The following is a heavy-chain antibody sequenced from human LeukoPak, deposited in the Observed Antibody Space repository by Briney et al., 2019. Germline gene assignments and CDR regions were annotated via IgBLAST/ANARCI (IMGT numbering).Heavy chain of an antibody. V-gene: IGHV1-69*05. J-gene: IGHJ3*02. CDR1: GGTFSSYA. CDR2: IIPIFGTA. Sequence: SVKVSCKASGGTFSSYAISWVRQAPGQGLEWMGGIIPIFGTANYAQKFQGRVTITTDESTSTAYMELSSLRSEDTAVYYCACIVGATLAFDIWGQGTMVTVSS. CDR3: ACIVGATLAFDI. D-gene: IGHD1-26*01.